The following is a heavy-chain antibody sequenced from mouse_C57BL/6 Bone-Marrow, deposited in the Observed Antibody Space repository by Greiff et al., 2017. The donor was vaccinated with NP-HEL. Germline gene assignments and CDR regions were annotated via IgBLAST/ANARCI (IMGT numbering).Heavy chain of an antibody. CDR1: GYSITSDY. CDR3: AGSPLWLRGNYYDLDY. J-gene: IGHJ4*01. V-gene: IGHV3-8*01. CDR2: ISYSGST. D-gene: IGHD2-2*01. Sequence: EVKVEESGPGLAKPSQTLSLTCSVTGYSITSDYWNWIRKFPGNKLEYMGYISYSGSTYYNPSPKSRISITRDTSTNQYYLQLNSVTTEDTATYYCAGSPLWLRGNYYDLDYGGRGTAVTVSA.